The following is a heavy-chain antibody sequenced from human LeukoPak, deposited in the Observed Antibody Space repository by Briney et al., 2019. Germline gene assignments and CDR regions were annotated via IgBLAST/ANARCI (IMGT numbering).Heavy chain of an antibody. V-gene: IGHV3-74*01. CDR2: INSHGSAT. J-gene: IGHJ4*02. CDR1: GFTFSSYW. CDR3: ARDMGGLRGDLGYFDY. Sequence: PGGSLRLSCAASGFTFSSYWIHWVRQAPGKGLVWVSDINSHGSATNYADSVKGRFTISRDNAKNTLYLQMNSLRPEDTAVYYCARDMGGLRGDLGYFDYWGQGTLVTVSS. D-gene: IGHD5-12*01.